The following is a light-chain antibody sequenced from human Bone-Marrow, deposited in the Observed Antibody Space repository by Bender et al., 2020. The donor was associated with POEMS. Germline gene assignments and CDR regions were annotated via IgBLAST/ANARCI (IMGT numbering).Light chain of an antibody. Sequence: QSALTQPASVSGSPRQSITISCSGATSDIHGSDFVSWYQQHPGKAPKLIIYNVSRRPSGVSSRFSGSKSGNTASLTISGLQPDDEADYFCSSYADTLVFGGGTKVTVL. CDR1: TSDIHGSDF. V-gene: IGLV2-14*03. CDR2: NVS. CDR3: SSYADTLV. J-gene: IGLJ2*01.